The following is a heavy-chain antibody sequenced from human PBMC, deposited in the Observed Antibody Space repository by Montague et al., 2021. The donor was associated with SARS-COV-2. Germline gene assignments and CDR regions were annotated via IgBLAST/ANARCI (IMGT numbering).Heavy chain of an antibody. J-gene: IGHJ5*01. Sequence: SETLSLTCAVYGTSFSDYYWNWIRQPPGKALEWIGGINRSGSANFSPSLKSRGTISLDTSRNQVTLNLKCVTAADTAVYYCARGQNMSNLRRARDWKDWFDSWGQGTPVTVSS. CDR3: ARGQNMSNLRRARDWKDWFDS. CDR2: INRSGSA. CDR1: GTSFSDYY. D-gene: IGHD2-21*01. V-gene: IGHV4-34*01.